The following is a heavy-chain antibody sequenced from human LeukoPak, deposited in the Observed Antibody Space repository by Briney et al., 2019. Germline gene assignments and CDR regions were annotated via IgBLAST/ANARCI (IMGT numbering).Heavy chain of an antibody. CDR2: IYPGDSDT. CDR3: ARQTTVTTE. Sequence: GESLKISCKGFGYSFATYWIGWVRQMPGKGLEWMGIIYPGDSDTRYSPSFQGQVILSADKSISTAYLQWGSLKASDTAVYYCARQTTVTTEWGQGTLVTVSS. D-gene: IGHD1-1*01. V-gene: IGHV5-51*01. CDR1: GYSFATYW. J-gene: IGHJ4*02.